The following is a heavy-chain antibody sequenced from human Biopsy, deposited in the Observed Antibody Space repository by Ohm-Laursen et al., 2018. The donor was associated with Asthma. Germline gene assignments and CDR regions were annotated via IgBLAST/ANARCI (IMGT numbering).Heavy chain of an antibody. CDR2: INSVFGTT. D-gene: IGHD2-2*01. CDR3: ARKAGSCISRTCYSLDF. Sequence: SVKASCKSLGGTFNTYVIGWVRQAPGQGLEWMGGINSVFGTTTYPQKFQDRVTITADDSTSTVYMELSSLRSEDPAVYYCARKAGSCISRTCYSLDFWGQGTLVTISS. J-gene: IGHJ4*02. CDR1: GGTFNTYV. V-gene: IGHV1-69*13.